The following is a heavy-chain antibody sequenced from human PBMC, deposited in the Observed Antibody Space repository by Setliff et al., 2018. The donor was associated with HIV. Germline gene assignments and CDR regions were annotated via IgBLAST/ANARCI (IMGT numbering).Heavy chain of an antibody. CDR1: GYTFTNYA. V-gene: IGHV1-3*01. D-gene: IGHD3-10*01. Sequence: ASVKVSCKASGYTFTNYAIHWVRQAPGQGLEWMGWINAGNGNTESSKKFQGRVTITRETSATTAYMELSSLTPEDTAIYSCARALSYGSGTYSAAGFWGQGTLVTV. J-gene: IGHJ4*02. CDR3: ARALSYGSGTYSAAGF. CDR2: INAGNGNT.